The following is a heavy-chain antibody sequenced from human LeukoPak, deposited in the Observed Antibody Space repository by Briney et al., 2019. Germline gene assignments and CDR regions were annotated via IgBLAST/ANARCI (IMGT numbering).Heavy chain of an antibody. CDR2: ISSSGGTI. D-gene: IGHD6-13*01. J-gene: IGHJ4*02. CDR1: GFTFSDYY. Sequence: PGGSLRLSCAASGFTFSDYYMSWIRQAPGKGLEWVSYISSSGGTIYYADSVKGRFTISRDNSKNTLYLQMNSLRDEDTAVYSCARAVAAAESYWGRGTLVTVSS. V-gene: IGHV3-11*04. CDR3: ARAVAAAESY.